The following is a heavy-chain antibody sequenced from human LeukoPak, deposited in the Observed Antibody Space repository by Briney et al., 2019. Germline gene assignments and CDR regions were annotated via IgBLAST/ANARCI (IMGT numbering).Heavy chain of an antibody. D-gene: IGHD6-19*01. CDR3: ARLISVAGTGAFDI. V-gene: IGHV3-66*01. Sequence: GGSLRLPCAASAFTVSSNYMTWVRQAPGKGLEWVSVIYSGGTRYYADSVTGRFTISRDNSKNTLYLQMNTLRAEDTAVYYCARLISVAGTGAFDIWGQGTMVTVSS. CDR1: AFTVSSNY. CDR2: IYSGGTR. J-gene: IGHJ3*02.